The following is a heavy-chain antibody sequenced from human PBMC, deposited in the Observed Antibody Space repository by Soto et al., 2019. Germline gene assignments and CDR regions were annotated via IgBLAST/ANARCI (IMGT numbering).Heavy chain of an antibody. CDR1: GFTFSSYS. Sequence: PGGSLRLSCAASGFTFSSYSMNLVRQAPGKGLEWVSYISSSSSTIYYADSVKGRFTISRDNAKNSLYLQMNSLRAEDTAVYYCASGAVAADDAFDIWGQGTMVTVSS. J-gene: IGHJ3*02. CDR2: ISSSSSTI. CDR3: ASGAVAADDAFDI. V-gene: IGHV3-48*01. D-gene: IGHD6-19*01.